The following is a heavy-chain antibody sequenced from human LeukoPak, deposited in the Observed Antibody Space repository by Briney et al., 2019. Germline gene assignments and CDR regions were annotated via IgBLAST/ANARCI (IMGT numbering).Heavy chain of an antibody. CDR2: ISSSGSTI. CDR3: AGEAGGGYARAFDI. D-gene: IGHD5-12*01. Sequence: GGSLRLSCAASGFTFSDYYMSWIRQAPGRGLEWVSYISSSGSTIYYADSVKGRFTISRDNAKNSLYLQMNSLRAEDTAVYYCAGEAGGGYARAFDIWGQGTMVTVSS. CDR1: GFTFSDYY. V-gene: IGHV3-11*01. J-gene: IGHJ3*02.